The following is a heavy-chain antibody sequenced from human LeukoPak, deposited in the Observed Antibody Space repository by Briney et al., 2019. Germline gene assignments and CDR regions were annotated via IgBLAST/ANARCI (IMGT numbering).Heavy chain of an antibody. CDR2: IYYSGST. CDR3: ARVGATRLFDY. V-gene: IGHV4-59*01. CDR1: GGSISSYY. Sequence: PSETLSLTCTVSGGSISSYYWSWIRQPSGKGLEWIGYIYYSGSTNYNPSLKSRVTISVDTSKNQFSLKLSSVTAADTAVYYCARVGATRLFDYWGQGTLVTVSS. D-gene: IGHD1-26*01. J-gene: IGHJ4*02.